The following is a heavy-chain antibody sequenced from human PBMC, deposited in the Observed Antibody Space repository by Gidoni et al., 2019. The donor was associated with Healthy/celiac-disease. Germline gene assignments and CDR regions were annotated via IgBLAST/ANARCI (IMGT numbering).Heavy chain of an antibody. CDR1: GFTVSSNY. J-gene: IGHJ4*02. D-gene: IGHD6-6*01. Sequence: EVQLVESGGGLVQPGGSLRLSCAASGFTVSSNYMSWVRQAPGKGLGWGSVFYSGGRPYYADSVKGRFPIPRENSKNTLYLQMNSLRAEDTAVYYCARDSYSSYYFDYWGQGTLVTVSS. CDR2: FYSGGRP. V-gene: IGHV3-66*01. CDR3: ARDSYSSYYFDY.